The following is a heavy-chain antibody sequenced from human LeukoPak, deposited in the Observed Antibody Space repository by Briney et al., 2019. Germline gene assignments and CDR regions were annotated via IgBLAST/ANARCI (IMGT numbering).Heavy chain of an antibody. CDR1: RFTFTNYN. D-gene: IGHD1-1*01. V-gene: IGHV3-48*01. Sequence: GGSLRLSCAAARFTFTNYNMNWVRQAPGKGLEWVSYINSGSSIISYADSVKGRFTISRDNAKNSVYLQMNGHRAEDTAVYYWARGPIITTPFDYWGQGTLVTVSS. CDR2: INSGSSII. CDR3: ARGPIITTPFDY. J-gene: IGHJ4*02.